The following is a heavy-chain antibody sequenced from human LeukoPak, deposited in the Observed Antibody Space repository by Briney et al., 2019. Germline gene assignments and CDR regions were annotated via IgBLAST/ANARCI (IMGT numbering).Heavy chain of an antibody. CDR2: ISSNGGST. CDR1: GFTFSSYV. CDR3: ARDEVSNPASSAYYYYMDV. D-gene: IGHD4-11*01. J-gene: IGHJ6*03. Sequence: GGSLRLSCAASGFTFSSYVMYWVRQAPGKGLEYVSPISSNGGSTYYANSVKGRFTISRDNSKNTLYLQMGSLRAEDMAVYYCARDEVSNPASSAYYYYMDVWGKGTTVTVSS. V-gene: IGHV3-64*01.